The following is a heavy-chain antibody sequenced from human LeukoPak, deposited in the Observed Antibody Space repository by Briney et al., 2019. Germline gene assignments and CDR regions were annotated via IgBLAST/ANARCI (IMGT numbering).Heavy chain of an antibody. CDR2: IYPDDSDT. D-gene: IGHD1/OR15-1a*01. V-gene: IGHV5-51*01. J-gene: IGHJ4*02. CDR1: GYTFSSYW. Sequence: GESLKISCKGSGYTFSSYWIAWVRQMPEKGLEWMGIIYPDDSDTRYSPSFQGQVTISADKSINTAYLHWSSLQASDTAMYYCASSQSQTRFDYWGQGTLVTASS. CDR3: ASSQSQTRFDY.